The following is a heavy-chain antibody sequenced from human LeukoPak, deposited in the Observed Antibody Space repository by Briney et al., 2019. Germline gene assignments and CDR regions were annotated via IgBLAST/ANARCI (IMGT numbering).Heavy chain of an antibody. CDR2: INHSGST. V-gene: IGHV4-34*01. CDR3: ARVRRWDAAWDY. J-gene: IGHJ4*02. D-gene: IGHD1-26*01. Sequence: SETLSLTCAVYGGSFSGYYWSWIRQPPGKGLEWIGEINHSGSTNYSPSLKSRVTISVDTSKNRFSLKLSSVTAADTAVYYCARVRRWDAAWDYWGQGTLVTVSS. CDR1: GGSFSGYY.